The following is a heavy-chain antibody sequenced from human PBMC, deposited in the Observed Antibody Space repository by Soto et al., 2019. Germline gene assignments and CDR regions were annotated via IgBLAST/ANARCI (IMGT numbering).Heavy chain of an antibody. D-gene: IGHD2-2*01. J-gene: IGHJ6*03. CDR1: GYTFTSYD. V-gene: IGHV1-8*01. Sequence: GASVKVSCKASGYTFTSYDINWVRQATGQGLEWMGWMNPNSGNTGYAQKFQGRVTMTRNTSISTAYMELSSLRSEDTAVYYCARACRDIVVVPAAMRHYYYYMDVWGKGTTVTISS. CDR2: MNPNSGNT. CDR3: ARACRDIVVVPAAMRHYYYYMDV.